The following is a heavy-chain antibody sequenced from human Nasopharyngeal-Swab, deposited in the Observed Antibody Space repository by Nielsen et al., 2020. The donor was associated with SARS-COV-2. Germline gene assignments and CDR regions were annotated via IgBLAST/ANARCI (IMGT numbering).Heavy chain of an antibody. CDR3: ARAQYTYGYIDF. Sequence: GESLKISCAASGFSFSSFWMDWVRQAPGKGLEWVANINPDGSDKYYLHSVKGRFTISRDNAKNSLVLQMNSLRADDTAVYFCARAQYTYGYIDFWGQGTLVTVSS. CDR2: INPDGSDK. J-gene: IGHJ4*02. V-gene: IGHV3-7*01. CDR1: GFSFSSFW. D-gene: IGHD5-18*01.